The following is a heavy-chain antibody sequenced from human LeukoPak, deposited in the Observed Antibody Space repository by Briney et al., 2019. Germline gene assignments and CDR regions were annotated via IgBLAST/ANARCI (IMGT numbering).Heavy chain of an antibody. J-gene: IGHJ4*02. CDR3: ASGDYDILTGYY. D-gene: IGHD3-9*01. V-gene: IGHV3-7*01. CDR2: IKPDGSAQ. CDR1: GFTFSNSW. Sequence: PGGSLRLSCAASGFTFSNSWMSWVRQAPGKGLEWVATIKPDGSAQYYVDSVKGRSTISRDNAKNSLFLQINSLRAEDTAVYYCASGDYDILTGYYWGQGTLVTVSS.